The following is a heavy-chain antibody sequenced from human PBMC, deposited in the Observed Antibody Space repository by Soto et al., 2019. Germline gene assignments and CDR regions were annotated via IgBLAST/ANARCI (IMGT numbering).Heavy chain of an antibody. CDR3: ARGYDFWSGPDY. Sequence: QVQLVESGGGVVQPGRSLRLSCAASGFTFSSYAMHWVRQAPGKGLEWEAVISYDGSNKYYADSVKGRFTISRDNSKNTLYLQMNSLRAEDTAVYYCARGYDFWSGPDYWGQGTLVTVSS. D-gene: IGHD3-3*01. CDR2: ISYDGSNK. J-gene: IGHJ4*02. V-gene: IGHV3-30-3*01. CDR1: GFTFSSYA.